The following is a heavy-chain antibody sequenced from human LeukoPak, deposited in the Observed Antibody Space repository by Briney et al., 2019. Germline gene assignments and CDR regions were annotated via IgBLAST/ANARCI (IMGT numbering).Heavy chain of an antibody. CDR2: IIPIFGTA. Sequence: EASVKVSCKASGGTFSSYAISWVRQAPGQGLDWMGGIIPIFGTANYAQKFQGRVTITADESTSTAYMELSSLRSEDTAVYYCAREDTRITIFGVVIRWFDPWGQGTLVTVSS. D-gene: IGHD3-3*01. CDR1: GGTFSSYA. CDR3: AREDTRITIFGVVIRWFDP. J-gene: IGHJ5*02. V-gene: IGHV1-69*13.